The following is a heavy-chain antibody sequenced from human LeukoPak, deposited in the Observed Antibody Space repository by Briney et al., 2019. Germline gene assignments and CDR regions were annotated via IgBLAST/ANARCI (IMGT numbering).Heavy chain of an antibody. CDR2: ISSRSSYI. D-gene: IGHD6-19*01. Sequence: GGSLRLSCAASGFTFSSYSMNWVRQAPGKGLEWVSSISSRSSYIYYADSVKGRFTISRDNAKNSLYLQMNSLRAEDTAVYYCARDAGWLAYYYYYYGMDVWGQGTTVTVSS. CDR1: GFTFSSYS. V-gene: IGHV3-21*01. J-gene: IGHJ6*02. CDR3: ARDAGWLAYYYYYYGMDV.